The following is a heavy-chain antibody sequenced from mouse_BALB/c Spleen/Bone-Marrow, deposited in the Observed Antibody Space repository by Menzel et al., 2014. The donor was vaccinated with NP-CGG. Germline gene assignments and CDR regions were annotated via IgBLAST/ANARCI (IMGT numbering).Heavy chain of an antibody. Sequence: DVKLVESGPGLVKPSQSLSLTCTVTGYSITSDYAWNWIRQFPGNKLERMGYISYSANTNYNPSLKSRISITRDASKNQFFLQLNSVTAEDTATYYCTRGTTAGFAYWGLGTLVTVSA. CDR3: TRGTTAGFAY. J-gene: IGHJ3*01. CDR2: ISYSANT. CDR1: GYSITSDYA. D-gene: IGHD1-2*01. V-gene: IGHV3-2*02.